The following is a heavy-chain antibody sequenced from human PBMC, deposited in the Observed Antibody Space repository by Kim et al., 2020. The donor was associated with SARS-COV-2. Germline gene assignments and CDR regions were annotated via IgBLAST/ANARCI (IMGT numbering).Heavy chain of an antibody. D-gene: IGHD3-10*01. CDR3: AKNSGSFYHNWFDP. CDR1: GYSFLSSE. Sequence: ASVKVSCKASGYSFLSSEINWVRQAPGQGLEWMGWMNPNSGNTGYAQKFQGRVFMTRNTDTSTAYMELSSLRSDDTAVYYCAKNSGSFYHNWFDPWGQGT. J-gene: IGHJ5*02. V-gene: IGHV1-8*01. CDR2: MNPNSGNT.